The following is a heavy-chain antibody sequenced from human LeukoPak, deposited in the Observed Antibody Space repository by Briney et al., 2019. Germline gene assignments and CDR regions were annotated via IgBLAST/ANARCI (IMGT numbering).Heavy chain of an antibody. V-gene: IGHV3-30*03. J-gene: IGHJ4*02. CDR3: AREQLGYCSGGSCYRYYFDY. CDR1: GFTFSSYG. D-gene: IGHD2-15*01. CDR2: ISYDGSNK. Sequence: GGSLRLSCAASGFTFSSYGMHWVRQAPGKGLEWVAVISYDGSNKYYADSVKGRFTISRDNAKNSLYLQMNSLRAEDTAVYYCAREQLGYCSGGSCYRYYFDYWGQGTLVTVSS.